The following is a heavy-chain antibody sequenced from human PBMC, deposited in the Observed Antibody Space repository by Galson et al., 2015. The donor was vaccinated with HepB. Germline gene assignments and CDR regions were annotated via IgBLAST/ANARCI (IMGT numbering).Heavy chain of an antibody. Sequence: SLRLSCAASGFSFTRYAMTWVRQAPGKGLEWVSSITSSGGKSYYTDSVKGRFTVYRDNSKNKLLLQWNSLRAEDTAMYFCAKDGIMVANNPYHFHYWGQGTLVTVSS. CDR1: GFSFTRYA. D-gene: IGHD2-15*01. CDR3: AKDGIMVANNPYHFHY. CDR2: ITSSGGKS. J-gene: IGHJ4*02. V-gene: IGHV3-23*01.